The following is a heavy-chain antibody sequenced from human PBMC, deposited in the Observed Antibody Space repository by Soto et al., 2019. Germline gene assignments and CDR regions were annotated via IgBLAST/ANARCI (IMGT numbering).Heavy chain of an antibody. D-gene: IGHD6-13*01. V-gene: IGHV6-1*01. J-gene: IGHJ4*02. Sequence: SPTLSLTCAISGDSVSSNSGAWNWIRQSPSRGLEWLGRTYYRSTWSNDYAVSVKGRITINPDTSKNQFSLQLSSVTPDDSALYYCARGTAAAGFDSWGQGTLVTVSS. CDR2: TYYRSTWSN. CDR3: ARGTAAAGFDS. CDR1: GDSVSSNSGA.